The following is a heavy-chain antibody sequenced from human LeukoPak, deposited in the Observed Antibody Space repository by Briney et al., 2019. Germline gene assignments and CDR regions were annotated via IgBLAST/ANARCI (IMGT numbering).Heavy chain of an antibody. CDR2: IYHSGST. J-gene: IGHJ5*02. CDR1: GYSISSGYY. Sequence: SETLSLTCTVSGYSISSGYYWGWIRQPPGKGLEWIGSIYHSGSTYYNPSLKSRVTISVDTSRNQFSLKLSSVTAADTAVYFCAGGGSSSWYRRGEYSSWGQGTLVTVSS. V-gene: IGHV4-38-2*02. CDR3: AGGGSSSWYRRGEYSS. D-gene: IGHD6-13*01.